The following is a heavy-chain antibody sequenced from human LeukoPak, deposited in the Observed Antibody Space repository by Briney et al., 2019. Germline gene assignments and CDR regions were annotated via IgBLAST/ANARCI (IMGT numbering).Heavy chain of an antibody. CDR3: ARARVGSYFDY. Sequence: SETLSLTCAVYGGSFSGYYWSWIRQPPGKGLEWIGEINHSGSTNYNPSLKSRVTISVGTSKNQFSLKLSSVTAADTAVYYCARARVGSYFDYWGQGTLVTVSS. CDR2: INHSGST. D-gene: IGHD2-15*01. J-gene: IGHJ4*02. V-gene: IGHV4-34*01. CDR1: GGSFSGYY.